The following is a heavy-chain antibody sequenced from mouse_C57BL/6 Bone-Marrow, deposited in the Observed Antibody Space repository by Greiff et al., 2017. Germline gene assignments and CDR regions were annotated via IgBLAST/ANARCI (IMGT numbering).Heavy chain of an antibody. CDR1: GYTFTSYG. CDR2: IYPRSGNT. CDR3: ARRHY. V-gene: IGHV1-81*01. J-gene: IGHJ2*01. Sequence: QSCKASGYTFTSYGISWVKQRTGQGLEWIGEIYPRSGNTYYNEKFKGKATLTADKSSSTAYMELRSLTSEDSAVYFCARRHYWGQGTTLTVSS.